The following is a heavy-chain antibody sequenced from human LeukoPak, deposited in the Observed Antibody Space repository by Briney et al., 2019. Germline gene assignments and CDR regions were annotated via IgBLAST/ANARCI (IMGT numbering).Heavy chain of an antibody. CDR3: AKRRSGRQSTRVFAFDI. Sequence: GASVKVSCKPSGYTFTSYYISWVRQAPGQGLEWMAWISAYNGNTKYAQKFQGRVTMTTDTSTSTAYMELRSLRSDDTAVYYCAKRRSGRQSTRVFAFDIWGQGTMVTVSS. CDR1: GYTFTSYY. CDR2: ISAYNGNT. J-gene: IGHJ3*02. D-gene: IGHD1-26*01. V-gene: IGHV1-18*01.